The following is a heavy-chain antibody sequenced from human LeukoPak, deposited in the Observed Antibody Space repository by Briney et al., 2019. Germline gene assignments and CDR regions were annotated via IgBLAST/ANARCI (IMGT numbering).Heavy chain of an antibody. D-gene: IGHD1-26*01. CDR1: GFTFSNYG. CDR2: ISEDGINK. V-gene: IGHV3-30*18. CDR3: AKDRERTASVTFDY. J-gene: IGHJ4*02. Sequence: GRSLRLSCAASGFTFSNYGMHCVRQAPGKGLEWVAGISEDGINKYYADSVKARFTISRDNSNNTLFLQMNNLRADDTAVYYCAKDRERTASVTFDYLGQGPLVT.